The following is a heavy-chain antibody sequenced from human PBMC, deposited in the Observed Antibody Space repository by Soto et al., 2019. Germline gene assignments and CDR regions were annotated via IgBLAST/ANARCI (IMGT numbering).Heavy chain of an antibody. Sequence: LRLSCAASGFTFSSYATHWVRQAPGKGLEWVAVISYDGSNKYYADSVKGRFTISRDNSKNTLYLQMNSLRAEDTAVYYCAREGPDYYDSSGYYSYFDYWGQGTLVTVSS. CDR1: GFTFSSYA. CDR2: ISYDGSNK. V-gene: IGHV3-30-3*01. J-gene: IGHJ4*02. D-gene: IGHD3-22*01. CDR3: AREGPDYYDSSGYYSYFDY.